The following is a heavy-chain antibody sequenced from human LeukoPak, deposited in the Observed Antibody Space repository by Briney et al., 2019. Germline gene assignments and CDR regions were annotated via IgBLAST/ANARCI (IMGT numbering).Heavy chain of an antibody. V-gene: IGHV4-59*01. CDR1: GGSISIYY. CDR3: ARGIRGVDTAMNDAFDI. D-gene: IGHD5-18*01. CDR2: IYNSGST. Sequence: PSETLSLTCSVSGGSISIYYWSWIRQPPGKGLEWIGYIYNSGSTNYNPSLKSRVTISVDTSKNQLSLKLSSVTAADTAVYYCARGIRGVDTAMNDAFDIWGQGTMVTVSS. J-gene: IGHJ3*02.